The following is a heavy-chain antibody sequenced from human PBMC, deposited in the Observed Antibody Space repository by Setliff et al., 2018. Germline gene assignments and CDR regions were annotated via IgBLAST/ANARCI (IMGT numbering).Heavy chain of an antibody. CDR1: GYTFTTYY. Sequence: GASVKVSCKASGYTFTTYYMHWVRQAPGQGLEWMGVINPSDGSTTYAQKFQGRVKMTRDTSTNTVYMHLSTLRSEDTAVYYCARESTAKNFWGEYSDYWGQGTLVTVSS. CDR3: ARESTAKNFWGEYSDY. J-gene: IGHJ4*02. CDR2: INPSDGST. V-gene: IGHV1-46*01. D-gene: IGHD3-3*01.